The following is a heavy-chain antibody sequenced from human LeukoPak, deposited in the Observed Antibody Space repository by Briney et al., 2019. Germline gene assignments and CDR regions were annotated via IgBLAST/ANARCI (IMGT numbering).Heavy chain of an antibody. CDR2: ISAYNGNT. CDR3: ARDQRFLEWPGSPNLDY. V-gene: IGHV1-18*01. D-gene: IGHD3-3*01. J-gene: IGHJ4*02. Sequence: VASVKVSCKASGYTFTSYGISWVRQAPGQGLEWMGWISAYNGNTNYAQKLQGRVTMTTDTSTSTAYMELRSLRSDDTAVYYCARDQRFLEWPGSPNLDYWGQGTLVTVSS. CDR1: GYTFTSYG.